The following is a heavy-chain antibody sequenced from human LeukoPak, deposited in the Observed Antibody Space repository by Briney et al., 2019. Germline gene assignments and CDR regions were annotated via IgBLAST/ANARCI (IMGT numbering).Heavy chain of an antibody. J-gene: IGHJ4*02. CDR2: INHSGST. CDR1: GGSFSGYY. CDR3: ARGNYRGYFDY. D-gene: IGHD1-7*01. V-gene: IGHV4-34*01. Sequence: KPSGTLSLTCAVYGGSFSGYYWSWIRQPPGKGLEWIGEINHSGSTNYNPSLKSRVTISVDTSKNQFSLKLSSVTAADTAVYYCARGNYRGYFDYWGQGTLVTVSS.